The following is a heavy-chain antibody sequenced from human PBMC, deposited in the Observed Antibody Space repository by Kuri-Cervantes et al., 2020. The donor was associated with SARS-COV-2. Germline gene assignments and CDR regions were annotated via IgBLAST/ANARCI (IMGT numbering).Heavy chain of an antibody. CDR2: ISYDGSNK. CDR1: GFTFSSYA. V-gene: IGHV3-30*04. J-gene: IGHJ6*02. CDR3: ARDLYLTEALPPGYYYYGMDV. D-gene: IGHD2-2*02. Sequence: GGSLRLSCAASGFTFSSYAMHWVRQAPGKGLEWVAVISYDGSNKYYADSVKGRFTISRDNSKNTLYLQMNSLRAEDTAVYYCARDLYLTEALPPGYYYYGMDVWGQGTTVTVSS.